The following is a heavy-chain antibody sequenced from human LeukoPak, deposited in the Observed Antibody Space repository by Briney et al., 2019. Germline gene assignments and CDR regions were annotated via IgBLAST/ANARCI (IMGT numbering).Heavy chain of an antibody. V-gene: IGHV4-59*01. Sequence: SETLSLTCTVSGGSFSSYYWSWIRQPPGKGLEWIGYIYYSGSTNYNPSLKSRVTISVDTSKNQFSLKMSSVSAADTAVYYCARGQLTMVRGVFDYWGQGTLVTVSS. D-gene: IGHD3-10*01. CDR3: ARGQLTMVRGVFDY. CDR1: GGSFSSYY. J-gene: IGHJ4*02. CDR2: IYYSGST.